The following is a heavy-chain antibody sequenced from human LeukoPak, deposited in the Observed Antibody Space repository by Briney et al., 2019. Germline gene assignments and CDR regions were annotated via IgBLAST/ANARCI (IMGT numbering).Heavy chain of an antibody. J-gene: IGHJ4*02. V-gene: IGHV1-2*06. CDR2: INPNSGDT. CDR1: GYTFTGYH. D-gene: IGHD6-19*01. Sequence: ASVKVSCKASGYTFTGYHMHWVRQAPGQGLEWMGRINPNSGDTNYAQKFQGRVTMTRDTSISTAYMELSRLRSDDTAVYYCAREWRGSQWLVSLGFDYWGQGTLVTVSS. CDR3: AREWRGSQWLVSLGFDY.